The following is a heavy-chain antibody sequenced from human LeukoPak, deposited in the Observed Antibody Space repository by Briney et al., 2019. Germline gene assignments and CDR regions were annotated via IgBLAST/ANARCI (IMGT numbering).Heavy chain of an antibody. CDR2: IYHSGST. CDR1: GYSISSGYY. J-gene: IGHJ6*03. V-gene: IGHV4-38-2*02. CDR3: AREVDSSGYWTLDYYYYYYMDV. Sequence: PSETLSLTCTVSGYSISSGYYWGWIRQPPGKGLEWIGSIYHSGSTYYNPSLKSRVTISVDTSKNQFSLKLSSVTAADTAVYYCAREVDSSGYWTLDYYYYYYMDVWGKGTTVTVSS. D-gene: IGHD3-22*01.